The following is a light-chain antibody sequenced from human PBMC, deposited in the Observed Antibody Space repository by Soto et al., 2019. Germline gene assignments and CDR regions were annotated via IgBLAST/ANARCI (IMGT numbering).Light chain of an antibody. Sequence: EIVMTQSPATLSVSSGERATLSCRASQNLSRNLAWYQQRPGQAPRLLIHGASTRATGVPARVSGSGSGADLTLTISSLQSEDFAVYYWPQYDRWPHTFGQGTKLQIK. CDR2: GAS. CDR3: PQYDRWPHT. J-gene: IGKJ2*01. CDR1: QNLSRN. V-gene: IGKV3-15*01.